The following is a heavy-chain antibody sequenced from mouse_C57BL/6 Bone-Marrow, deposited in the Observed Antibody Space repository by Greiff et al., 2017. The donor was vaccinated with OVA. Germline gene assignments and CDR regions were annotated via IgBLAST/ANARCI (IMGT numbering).Heavy chain of an antibody. CDR3: AIPLLRRDYAMDY. J-gene: IGHJ4*01. CDR2: INPGSGGT. V-gene: IGHV1-54*01. Sequence: VQLQQSGAELVRPGTSVTVSCKASGYAFTTYLIEWVKQRPGQGLEWIGVINPGSGGTNYHEKFKGKATMTADNSSSTAYMQLSSLTSEDSAVYVCAIPLLRRDYAMDYWGKGTSVTVSS. D-gene: IGHD1-1*01. CDR1: GYAFTTYL.